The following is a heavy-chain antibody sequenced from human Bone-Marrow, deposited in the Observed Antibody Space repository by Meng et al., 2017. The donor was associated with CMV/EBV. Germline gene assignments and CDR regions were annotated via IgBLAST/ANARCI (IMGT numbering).Heavy chain of an antibody. V-gene: IGHV3-13*01. Sequence: GESLKISCAASGFTFSSYDMHWVRQATGKGLEWVSAIGTAGDTYYPGSVKGRFTISRENAKNSLYLQMNYLTAGDTAVYYCARGGSDAFDVWGQGTMVTFSS. CDR2: IGTAGDT. CDR3: ARGGSDAFDV. CDR1: GFTFSSYD. J-gene: IGHJ3*01.